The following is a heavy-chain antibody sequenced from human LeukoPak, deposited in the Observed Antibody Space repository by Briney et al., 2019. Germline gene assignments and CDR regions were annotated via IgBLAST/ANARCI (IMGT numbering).Heavy chain of an antibody. CDR1: GGSISSGDYY. V-gene: IGHV4-30-4*08. D-gene: IGHD3-22*01. Sequence: SQTLSLTCTVSGGSISSGDYYWSWIRQPPGKGLEWIGYIYYSGSTYYNPSLKSRVTISVDTSKNQFSLKLSSVTAADTAVYYCARRRYTSGYLDYWGQGTLVTVSS. CDR3: ARRRYTSGYLDY. J-gene: IGHJ4*02. CDR2: IYYSGST.